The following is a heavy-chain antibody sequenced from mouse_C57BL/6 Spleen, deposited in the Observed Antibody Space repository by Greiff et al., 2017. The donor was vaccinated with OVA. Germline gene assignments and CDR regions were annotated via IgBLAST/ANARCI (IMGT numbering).Heavy chain of an antibody. D-gene: IGHD1-1*01. V-gene: IGHV2-3*01. CDR3: AKSYYYGSGDWYFDV. CDR1: GFSLTSYG. CDR2: IWGDGST. J-gene: IGHJ1*03. Sequence: QVQLKQSGPGLVAPSQSLSIPCTVSGFSLTSYGVSWVRQPPGKGLEWLGVIWGDGSTNYHSALISRLSISKDNSKSQVFLKLNSRQTDDTATYYCAKSYYYGSGDWYFDVWGTGTTVTVSS.